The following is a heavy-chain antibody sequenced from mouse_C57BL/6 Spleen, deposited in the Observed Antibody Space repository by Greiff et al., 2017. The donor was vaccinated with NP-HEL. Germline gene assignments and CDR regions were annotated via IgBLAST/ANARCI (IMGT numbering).Heavy chain of an antibody. D-gene: IGHD2-12*01. CDR2: IDPETGGT. CDR1: GYTFTDYE. V-gene: IGHV1-15*01. J-gene: IGHJ4*01. Sequence: QVQLQQSGAELVRPGASVTLSCKASGYTFTDYEMHWVKQTPVHGLEWIGAIDPETGGTAYNQKFNGKAILTADKSSSTAYMELRSLTSEDSAVYYCTRDLRRNYAMDYWGQGTSVTVSS. CDR3: TRDLRRNYAMDY.